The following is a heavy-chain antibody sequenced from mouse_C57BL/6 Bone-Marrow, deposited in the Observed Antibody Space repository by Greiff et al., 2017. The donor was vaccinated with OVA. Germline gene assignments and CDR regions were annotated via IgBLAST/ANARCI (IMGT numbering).Heavy chain of an antibody. CDR3: ARDYYGPYAMDY. J-gene: IGHJ4*01. D-gene: IGHD1-2*01. Sequence: VQLQQPGAELVKPGASVKLSCKASGYTFTSYWMQWVKQRPGQGLEWIGEIDPSDSYTNYNQKFKGKATLTVDTSSSTDYMQLSSLTSEDSAVYYCARDYYGPYAMDYWGQGTAVTVSS. CDR1: GYTFTSYW. CDR2: IDPSDSYT. V-gene: IGHV1-50*01.